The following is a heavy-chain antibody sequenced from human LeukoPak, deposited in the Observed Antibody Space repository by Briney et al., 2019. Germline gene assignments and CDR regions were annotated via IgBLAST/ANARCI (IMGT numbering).Heavy chain of an antibody. J-gene: IGHJ4*02. CDR1: ELTFSTYW. D-gene: IGHD3-3*01. V-gene: IGHV3-7*03. CDR2: TKAEGYEK. Sequence: GGSLRLSCVASELTFSTYWMSWVRQAPGKGLDWVANTKAEGYEKYHVDSVKGRFTISRDNSKNTLYLQMNSRRAEDTAVYYCARVSGYYDFWSGYSFDYWGQGTLVTVSS. CDR3: ARVSGYYDFWSGYSFDY.